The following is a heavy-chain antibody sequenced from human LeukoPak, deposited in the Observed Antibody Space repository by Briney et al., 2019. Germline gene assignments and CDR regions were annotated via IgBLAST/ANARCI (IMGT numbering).Heavy chain of an antibody. CDR3: ARSGAYGSGSYLSY. CDR1: GNIFTNYH. V-gene: IGHV1-46*01. D-gene: IGHD3-10*01. CDR2: VYTDGGTI. J-gene: IGHJ4*02. Sequence: ASVKVSCKASGNIFTNYHIHWVRLAPGRGLEWMGAVYTDGGTITNTRTFQYRVTMTRDVSTRTVYMELSSLSSEDTAVYYCARSGAYGSGSYLSYWGQGTLVTVSS.